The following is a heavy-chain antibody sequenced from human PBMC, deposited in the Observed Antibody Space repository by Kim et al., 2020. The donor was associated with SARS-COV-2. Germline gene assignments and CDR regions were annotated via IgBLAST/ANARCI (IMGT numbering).Heavy chain of an antibody. CDR3: MKGGWGWIWDH. D-gene: IGHD2-21*01. Sequence: GGSLRLSCTTSGFTFTGYAMSWVRQAPGKGLEWVSSIDGSDGTTYYVDSVKGRFTISRDNSKNTLHLQMNSLRDDDTAVYYCMKGGWGWIWDHWGQGT. CDR1: GFTFTGYA. CDR2: IDGSDGTT. J-gene: IGHJ4*02. V-gene: IGHV3-23*01.